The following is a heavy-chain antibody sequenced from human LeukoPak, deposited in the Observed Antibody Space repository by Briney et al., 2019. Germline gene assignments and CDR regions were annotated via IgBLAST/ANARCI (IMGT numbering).Heavy chain of an antibody. Sequence: SETLSLTCSVSGDSVSSGSYYWSWIRQPPGKGLEWNGYIYYSGSTDYNPSLKSRVTISVDTSKNQFSLKLSSVTAADTAVYYCAGRPASNIAVAGTGRIDYWGQGTLVTVSS. CDR2: IYYSGST. CDR1: GDSVSSGSYY. CDR3: AGRPASNIAVAGTGRIDY. D-gene: IGHD6-19*01. J-gene: IGHJ4*02. V-gene: IGHV4-61*01.